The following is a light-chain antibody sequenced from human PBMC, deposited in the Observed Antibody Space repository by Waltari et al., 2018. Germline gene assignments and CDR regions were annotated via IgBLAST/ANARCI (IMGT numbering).Light chain of an antibody. J-gene: IGKJ3*01. CDR2: DSS. V-gene: IGKV3-11*01. Sequence: EIVLMQSPVTLSLAPGEGATLSCKTSQRVGDCLAWYTQRPGQAPRLLYYDSSLRAAGIPARFSCSEYGTDFTLTISSLESEDSAVYFCQQRNSWPLTFGPGTTV. CDR3: QQRNSWPLT. CDR1: QRVGDC.